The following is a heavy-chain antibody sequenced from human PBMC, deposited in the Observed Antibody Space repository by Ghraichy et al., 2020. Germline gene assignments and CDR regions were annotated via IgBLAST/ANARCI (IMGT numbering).Heavy chain of an antibody. CDR2: IWYDGSNK. CDR3: AREGGDSSGWENWFDP. Sequence: LSLTCAASGFTFSSYGMHWVRQAPGKGLEWVAVIWYDGSNKYYADSVKGRFTISRDNSKNTLYLQMNSLRAEDTAVYYCAREGGDSSGWENWFDPWGQGTLVTVSS. CDR1: GFTFSSYG. V-gene: IGHV3-33*01. D-gene: IGHD6-19*01. J-gene: IGHJ5*02.